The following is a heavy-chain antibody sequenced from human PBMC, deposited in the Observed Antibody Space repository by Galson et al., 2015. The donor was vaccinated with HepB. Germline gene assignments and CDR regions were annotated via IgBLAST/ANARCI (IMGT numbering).Heavy chain of an antibody. CDR3: ARVRGARGSYWGYYFDY. CDR1: GGSISSYY. V-gene: IGHV4-59*01. D-gene: IGHD1-26*01. J-gene: IGHJ4*02. Sequence: ETLSLTCTVSGGSISSYYWSWIRQPPGKGLEWIGYIYYSGSTNYNPSLKSRVTISVDTSKNQFSLKLSSVTAADTAVYYCARVRGARGSYWGYYFDYWGQGTLVTVSS. CDR2: IYYSGST.